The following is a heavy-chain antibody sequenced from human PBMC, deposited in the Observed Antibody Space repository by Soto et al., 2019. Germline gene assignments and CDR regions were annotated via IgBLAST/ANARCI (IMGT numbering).Heavy chain of an antibody. CDR3: STDLRLGKNYHSNPYLDF. D-gene: IGHD3-22*01. CDR1: GFTFSNAW. V-gene: IGHV3-15*01. Sequence: GSLRLSCAASGFTFSNAWMSWVRQAPGKGLEWVGRIKSKNNGGTTDYAAPVKGRFTISRDDSKNTLFLQMSSLKTEDTAVYYCSTDLRLGKNYHSNPYLDFWGQGTLVTVSS. CDR2: IKSKNNGGTT. J-gene: IGHJ4*02.